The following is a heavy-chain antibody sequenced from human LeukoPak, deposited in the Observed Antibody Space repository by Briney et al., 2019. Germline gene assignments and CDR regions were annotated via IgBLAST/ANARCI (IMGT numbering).Heavy chain of an antibody. CDR3: AREFMTTIHLDY. J-gene: IGHJ4*02. Sequence: GASVKVSCKTSGYSVSDYYMHWVRQAPGQGLEWMGWINPNTGGTKYAQKFQGRVTMTRDRSISTVYMELSSLKSDDTAVYYCAREFMTTIHLDYWGQGTLVTVSS. D-gene: IGHD3-16*01. CDR1: GYSVSDYY. V-gene: IGHV1-2*02. CDR2: INPNTGGT.